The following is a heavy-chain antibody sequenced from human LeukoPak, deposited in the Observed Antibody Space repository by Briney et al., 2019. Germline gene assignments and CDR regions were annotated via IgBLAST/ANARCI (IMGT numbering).Heavy chain of an antibody. CDR3: ARVPPSAHQVFSSDY. CDR1: GYTFTNYG. V-gene: IGHV1-18*04. D-gene: IGHD1-14*01. CDR2: ISANNGET. Sequence: ASVMVSCKASGYTFTNYGISWVRQAPGQGLEWMSWISANNGETRYAQSFQGRVTMTTDTSTTTAYMELRSLRSDDTAVYYCARVPPSAHQVFSSDYWGQGTQVTVSS. J-gene: IGHJ4*02.